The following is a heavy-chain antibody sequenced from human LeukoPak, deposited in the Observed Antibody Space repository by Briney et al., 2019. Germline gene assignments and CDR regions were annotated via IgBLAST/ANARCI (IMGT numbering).Heavy chain of an antibody. CDR2: IVVGSGDT. V-gene: IGHV1-58*02. D-gene: IGHD5-12*01. J-gene: IGHJ4*02. CDR1: GYTFTSYA. CDR3: AADDLDIGY. Sequence: ASVKVSCKASGYTFTSYAMNWVRQAPGQGLEWMGWIVVGSGDTKYAQRFHERVTITRDKSTGTAYMELSSLRSEDTAVYYCAADDLDIGYWGQGTLVTVSS.